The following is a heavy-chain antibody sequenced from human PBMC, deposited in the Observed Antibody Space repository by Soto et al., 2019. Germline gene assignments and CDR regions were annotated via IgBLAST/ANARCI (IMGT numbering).Heavy chain of an antibody. Sequence: QVQLVQSGAEVKKPGSSVKVSCKASGGTFSSYAIDWVRQAPGQGIEWMGGIIPIFGTADYAQKFQGRVTITADESTSTAYMELSRLRSEDTAVYYCARGQTGGGWGYYFDYWGQGTLVTVSS. D-gene: IGHD3-16*01. CDR3: ARGQTGGGWGYYFDY. V-gene: IGHV1-69*12. CDR1: GGTFSSYA. CDR2: IIPIFGTA. J-gene: IGHJ4*02.